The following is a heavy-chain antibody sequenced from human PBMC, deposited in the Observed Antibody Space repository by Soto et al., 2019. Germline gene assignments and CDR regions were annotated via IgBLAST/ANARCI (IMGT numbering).Heavy chain of an antibody. D-gene: IGHD6-25*01. J-gene: IGHJ5*02. V-gene: IGHV4-59*01. CDR2: IYYSGST. CDR1: GGSISSYY. Sequence: SETLSLTCTVSGGSISSYYWSWIRQPPGRGLEWIGYIYYSGSTNYNPSLKSRVTISVDTSKNQFSLKLSSVTAADTAVYYCARLYLSGQRYSSAWANNWFDPWGQGTLVTVSS. CDR3: ARLYLSGQRYSSAWANNWFDP.